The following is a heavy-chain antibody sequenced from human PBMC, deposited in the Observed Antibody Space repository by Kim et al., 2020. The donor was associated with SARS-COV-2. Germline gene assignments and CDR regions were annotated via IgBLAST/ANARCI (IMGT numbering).Heavy chain of an antibody. CDR2: IYWDDDK. D-gene: IGHD2-15*01. CDR1: GFSLSTSGVG. V-gene: IGHV2-5*02. J-gene: IGHJ5*02. Sequence: SGPTLVNPTQTLTLTCTFSGFSLSTSGVGVGWIRQPPGKALEWLALIYWDDDKRYSPSLKSRLTITKDTSKNQVVLTMTNMDPVDTATYYCAHGDYCSGGSCYSFRWFDPWGQGTLVTVSS. CDR3: AHGDYCSGGSCYSFRWFDP.